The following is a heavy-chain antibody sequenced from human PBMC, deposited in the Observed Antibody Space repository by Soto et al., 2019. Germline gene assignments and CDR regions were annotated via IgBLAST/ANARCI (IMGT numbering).Heavy chain of an antibody. Sequence: QVQLQQWGAGLLKPSETLSLTCAVYGGSFSGYYWTWIRQPPGTGLEWIGEINHSGSTNYNPSLTSRLTIAAHTSNNQFSLQLTPATAADTAVYYCASDKIAGLFDYWGQGPLVTVSP. J-gene: IGHJ4*02. V-gene: IGHV4-34*01. CDR2: INHSGST. D-gene: IGHD2-21*01. CDR1: GGSFSGYY. CDR3: ASDKIAGLFDY.